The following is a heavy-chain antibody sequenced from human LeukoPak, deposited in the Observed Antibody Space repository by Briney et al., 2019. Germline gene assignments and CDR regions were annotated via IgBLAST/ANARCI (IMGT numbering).Heavy chain of an antibody. V-gene: IGHV4-61*02. CDR2: IYTSGST. D-gene: IGHD5-12*01. CDR3: ARWSIVATIFDY. Sequence: SETLSLTCTVSGGSISSGSYYWSWIRQPAGKGLEWIGRIYTSGSTNYNPSLKSRVTISVDTSKNQFSLKLSSVTAADTAVCYCARWSIVATIFDYWGQGTLVTVSS. CDR1: GGSISSGSYY. J-gene: IGHJ4*02.